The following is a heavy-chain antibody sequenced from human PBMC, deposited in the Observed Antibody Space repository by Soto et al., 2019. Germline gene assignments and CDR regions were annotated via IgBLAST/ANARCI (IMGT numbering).Heavy chain of an antibody. CDR2: LSGSGTST. Sequence: WGSLTLSCAASGFSFGNYAMNWVRQAPGKGLEWVSGLSGSGTSTYYADSVKGRFTISRDNSRDTLFLQMNSLTADDTAVYYCAKATTNGGWFNPFDSWGQGALVTVSS. D-gene: IGHD6-19*01. J-gene: IGHJ4*02. CDR1: GFSFGNYA. CDR3: AKATTNGGWFNPFDS. V-gene: IGHV3-23*01.